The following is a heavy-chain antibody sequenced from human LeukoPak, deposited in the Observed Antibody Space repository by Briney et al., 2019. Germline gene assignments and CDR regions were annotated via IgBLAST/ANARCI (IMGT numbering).Heavy chain of an antibody. D-gene: IGHD6-13*01. V-gene: IGHV1-69*13. Sequence: ASVKVSCKASGGTYSSYGISWVRQAPGQGLEWMGGIIPIFGTANYAQKFQGRVTITADESTSTAYMELSSLGSEDTAVYYCAREHSSSWDYYFDYWGQGALVTVSS. CDR1: GGTYSSYG. CDR3: AREHSSSWDYYFDY. J-gene: IGHJ4*02. CDR2: IIPIFGTA.